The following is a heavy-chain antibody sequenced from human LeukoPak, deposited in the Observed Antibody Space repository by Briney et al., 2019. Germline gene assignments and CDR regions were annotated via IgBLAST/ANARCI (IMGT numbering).Heavy chain of an antibody. J-gene: IGHJ4*02. CDR2: ISYSGST. CDR1: GGSISSSSYY. CDR3: ARYVWGSYPTFEDY. D-gene: IGHD3-16*02. Sequence: SETLSLTCTVSGGSISSSSYYWSWIRQPRGKGLEWIGYISYSGSTNYNPSLKSRVTISVDTSKNQFSLKLSSVTAADTAVYYCARYVWGSYPTFEDYWGQGTLVTVSS. V-gene: IGHV4-61*01.